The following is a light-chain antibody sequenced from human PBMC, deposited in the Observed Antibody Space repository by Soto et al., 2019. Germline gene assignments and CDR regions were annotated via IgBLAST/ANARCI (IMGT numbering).Light chain of an antibody. V-gene: IGLV2-8*01. J-gene: IGLJ1*01. CDR1: SSDFGGYSY. CDR2: YCT. Sequence: QSALTQPPSASGSPGQSVTISCTGSSSDFGGYSYVSWDEQQLGRAPTLIVFYCTERPSGVPDRFSGSKSGNTASLAVSGLQGEDEAYYYCSSYEGSSNGFGTGTKGTVL. CDR3: SSYEGSSNG.